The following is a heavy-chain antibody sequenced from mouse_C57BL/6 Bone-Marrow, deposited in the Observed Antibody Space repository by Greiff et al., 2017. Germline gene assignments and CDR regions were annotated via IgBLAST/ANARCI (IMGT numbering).Heavy chain of an antibody. V-gene: IGHV1-54*01. D-gene: IGHD2-4*01. CDR1: GYAFTNYL. CDR2: INPGSGGT. CDR3: ARCDYDYAMDY. Sequence: QVQLQQSGAELVRPGTSVKVSCKASGYAFTNYLIEWVKQRPGQGLEWTGVINPGSGGTNYNEKFKGKATLTADKSSSTAYMQLSSLTSEDSAVYFCARCDYDYAMDYWGQGTSVTVSS. J-gene: IGHJ4*01.